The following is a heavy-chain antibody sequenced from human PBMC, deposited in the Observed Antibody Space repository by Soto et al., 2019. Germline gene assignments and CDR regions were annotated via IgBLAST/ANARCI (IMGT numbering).Heavy chain of an antibody. D-gene: IGHD3-9*01. CDR3: AKGRYDILTGFTD. CDR1: GFTFDDYA. J-gene: IGHJ4*02. Sequence: EVQLVESGGGLVQPGRSLRLSCAASGFTFDDYAMHWVRQTPGKGLEWVSGINWNSGDIGYGDSVRGRFTITRDNAKNSLYLQMNSLRREDTALYYCAKGRYDILTGFTDWGQGTPVTVSP. V-gene: IGHV3-9*01. CDR2: INWNSGDI.